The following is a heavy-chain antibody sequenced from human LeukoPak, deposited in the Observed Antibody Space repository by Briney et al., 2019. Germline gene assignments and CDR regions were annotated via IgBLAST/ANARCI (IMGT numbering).Heavy chain of an antibody. J-gene: IGHJ4*02. CDR1: GGSISSYY. CDR2: IYYSGST. CDR3: AVGAEPGSYHFDY. D-gene: IGHD3-10*01. V-gene: IGHV4-59*01. Sequence: SETLSLTCTVSGGSISSYYWSWIRQPPGKGLEWIGYIYYSGSTNYNPSLKSRVTISVDTSKNQFSLKLSSVTAADTAVYYCAVGAEPGSYHFDYWGQGTLVTVSS.